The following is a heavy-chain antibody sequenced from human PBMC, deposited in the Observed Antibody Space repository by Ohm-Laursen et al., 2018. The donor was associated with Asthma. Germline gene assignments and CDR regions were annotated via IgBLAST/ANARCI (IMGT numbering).Heavy chain of an antibody. CDR2: INSDGSST. CDR3: ARDLRDFRSYYGMDV. CDR1: GFTFGSYW. D-gene: IGHD3-3*01. V-gene: IGHV3-74*01. J-gene: IGHJ6*02. Sequence: SLRLSCSASGFTFGSYWMHWVRQAPGKGLVWVSRINSDGSSTSYADSVKGRFTISRDNAKNTLYLQMNSLRAEDTAVYYCARDLRDFRSYYGMDVWGQGTTVTVSS.